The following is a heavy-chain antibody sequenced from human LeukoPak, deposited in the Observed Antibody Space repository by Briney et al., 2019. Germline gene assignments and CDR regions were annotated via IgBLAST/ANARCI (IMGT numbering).Heavy chain of an antibody. Sequence: ASVKVSCKASGYTFTGYYMHWVRQAPGQGLESMGWINPDSGGTNYAQKFQGRVTMTRDTSIRTAYMEVSRLRSDDTAVYYCARVDDRGHYYDSSGPRKLFDYWGQGTLVTVSS. CDR2: INPDSGGT. J-gene: IGHJ4*02. CDR1: GYTFTGYY. V-gene: IGHV1-2*02. CDR3: ARVDDRGHYYDSSGPRKLFDY. D-gene: IGHD3-22*01.